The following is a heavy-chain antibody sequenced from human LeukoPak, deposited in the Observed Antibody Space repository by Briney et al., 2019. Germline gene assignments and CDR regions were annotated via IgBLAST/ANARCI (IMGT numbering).Heavy chain of an antibody. V-gene: IGHV3-43*01. Sequence: GGSLRLSCAASGFTFDDYTMHWVRQAPGKGLEWVSLISWDGGSTYYADSVKGRFTISRDNSKNSLYLQMNSLRTEGTALYYCAKDASSSQTPNYYYYYGMDVWGQGTTVTVSS. CDR2: ISWDGGST. CDR3: AKDASSSQTPNYYYYYGMDV. CDR1: GFTFDDYT. D-gene: IGHD6-13*01. J-gene: IGHJ6*02.